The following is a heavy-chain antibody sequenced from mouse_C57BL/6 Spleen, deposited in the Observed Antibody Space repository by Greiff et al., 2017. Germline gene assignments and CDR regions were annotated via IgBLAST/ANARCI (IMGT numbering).Heavy chain of an antibody. CDR3: ARKDYGSSLYYAMDY. Sequence: VMLVESGPGLVAPSQSLSITCTVSGFSLTSYAISWVRQPPGKGLEWLGVRWTGGGTNYNSALKSRLSISKDNSKSQVFLKMNSLQTDDTARYYCARKDYGSSLYYAMDYWGQGTSVTVSS. CDR1: GFSLTSYA. CDR2: RWTGGGT. V-gene: IGHV2-9-1*01. J-gene: IGHJ4*01. D-gene: IGHD1-1*01.